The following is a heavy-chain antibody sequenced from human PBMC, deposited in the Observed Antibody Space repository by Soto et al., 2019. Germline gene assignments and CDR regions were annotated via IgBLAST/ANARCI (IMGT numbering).Heavy chain of an antibody. CDR2: ISPHTSNK. CDR3: ARTGGDCTQGVCYDY. J-gene: IGHJ4*02. V-gene: IGHV1-18*01. CDR1: GYIFINYG. Sequence: ASVKVSCKASGYIFINYGISWMRQAPGQGLEWMAWISPHTSNKHYPQSLLGRVTVARDTSTSTAYMDLRGLRSDDTAVYYCARTGGDCTQGVCYDYWGQGTLVTVSS. D-gene: IGHD2-8*01.